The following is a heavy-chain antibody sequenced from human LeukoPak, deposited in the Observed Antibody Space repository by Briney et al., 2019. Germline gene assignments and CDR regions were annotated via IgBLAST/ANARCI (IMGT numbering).Heavy chain of an antibody. V-gene: IGHV4-34*01. CDR3: ARDYGAVRGVITSGGYYYMDV. J-gene: IGHJ6*03. CDR1: GCSISTYY. CDR2: INHSGGT. Sequence: SETLSLTCTLSGCSISTYYWSWVRQPPGKGLEWIGEINHSGGTNYNPSLKSRVTISVDTSKNQFSLKLSSVTAADTAVYYCARDYGAVRGVITSGGYYYMDVWGKGTTVTVSS. D-gene: IGHD3-10*01.